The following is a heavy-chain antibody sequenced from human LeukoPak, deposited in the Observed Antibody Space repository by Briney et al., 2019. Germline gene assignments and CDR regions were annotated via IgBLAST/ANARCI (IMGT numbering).Heavy chain of an antibody. CDR1: AFTFAGYG. D-gene: IGHD3-22*01. CDR3: ARASAGRDSSGYLVS. Sequence: GGSLRLSCAVSAFTFAGYGFHWVRQAPGKGLEWLAVVWYDGTNKYYADSVKGRFTISRDNSKNTVYLQMNSLRADDTAVYYCARASAGRDSSGYLVSWGQGTLVTVSS. J-gene: IGHJ5*02. CDR2: VWYDGTNK. V-gene: IGHV3-33*01.